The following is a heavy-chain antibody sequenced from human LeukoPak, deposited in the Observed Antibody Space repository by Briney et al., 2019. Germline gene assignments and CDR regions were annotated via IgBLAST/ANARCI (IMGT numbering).Heavy chain of an antibody. CDR2: ISSTSSNI. Sequence: GGSLRLSCAASGFTFSSYSMNWVRQAPGKGLEWVSYISSTSSNIYYAESVKGRFTISRDNAKNSLYLQMNSLRAEDTAVYYCARVLLYSSSWYDYWGQGTVVTVSS. D-gene: IGHD6-13*01. V-gene: IGHV3-48*01. CDR3: ARVLLYSSSWYDY. CDR1: GFTFSSYS. J-gene: IGHJ4*02.